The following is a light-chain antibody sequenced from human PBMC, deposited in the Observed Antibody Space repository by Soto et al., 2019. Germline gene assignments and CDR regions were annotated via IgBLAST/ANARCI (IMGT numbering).Light chain of an antibody. CDR2: EAS. V-gene: IGKV1-5*03. CDR1: QSISNS. Sequence: DIQMTQSPSTLSASVGDRVTITCRASQSISNSLAGYQQKPGKAPKLLIYEASSLKSGVPSRFSGSGSGTEYTLTISSLQPDDSATYYCQQYNGYWTFGQGTKVEIK. CDR3: QQYNGYWT. J-gene: IGKJ1*01.